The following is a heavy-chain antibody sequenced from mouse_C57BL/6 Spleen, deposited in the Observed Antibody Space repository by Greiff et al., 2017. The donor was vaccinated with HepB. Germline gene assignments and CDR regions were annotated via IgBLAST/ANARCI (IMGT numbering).Heavy chain of an antibody. J-gene: IGHJ1*03. V-gene: IGHV10-3*01. Sequence: EVQLVESGGGLVQPKGSLKLSCAASGFTFNTYAMHWVRQAPGKGLEWVARIRSKSSNYATYYADSVKDRFTISRDDSQSMLYLQMNNLKTEDTAMYYCVREEIYYYGSSWYFDVWGTGTTVTVSS. CDR1: GFTFNTYA. D-gene: IGHD1-1*01. CDR3: VREEIYYYGSSWYFDV. CDR2: IRSKSSNYAT.